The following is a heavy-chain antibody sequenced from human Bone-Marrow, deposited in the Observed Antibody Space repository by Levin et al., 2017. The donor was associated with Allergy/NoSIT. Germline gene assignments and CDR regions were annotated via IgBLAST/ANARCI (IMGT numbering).Heavy chain of an antibody. CDR2: IIPIFGTA. Sequence: ASVKVSCKASGGTFSSYAISCVRQAPGQGLEWMGGIIPIFGTANYAQKFQGRVTITADESTSTAYMELSSLRSEDTAVYYCASLAPTVTTSGYFDYWGQGTLVTVSS. CDR1: GGTFSSYA. D-gene: IGHD4-17*01. V-gene: IGHV1-69*13. CDR3: ASLAPTVTTSGYFDY. J-gene: IGHJ4*02.